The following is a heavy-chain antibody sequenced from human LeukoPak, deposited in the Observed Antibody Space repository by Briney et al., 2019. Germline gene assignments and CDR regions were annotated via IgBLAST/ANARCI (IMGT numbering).Heavy chain of an antibody. V-gene: IGHV1-2*02. Sequence: ASVKVSCKASGYTFTGYYMHLVRQAPGQGLEWMGWINPNSGGTNYAQRFQGRVTMTRDTSISTAYMELSSLRSEDTAVYYCARGVAGTTGEYYFDYWGQGTLVTVSS. CDR3: ARGVAGTTGEYYFDY. CDR2: INPNSGGT. CDR1: GYTFTGYY. D-gene: IGHD6-19*01. J-gene: IGHJ4*02.